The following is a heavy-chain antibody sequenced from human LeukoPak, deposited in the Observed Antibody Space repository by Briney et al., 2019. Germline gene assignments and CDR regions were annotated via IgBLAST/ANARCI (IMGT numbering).Heavy chain of an antibody. CDR3: ARDPRVRWFDP. Sequence: GGSLRLSCAASGFSFSSYSMNWVPEAPGKGLEWVSSIISISRYRYYADSVKGRFSISRDNAKNSLYLQMNSLRAEDTTVYYCARDPRVRWFDPWGQGTLVTVSS. CDR1: GFSFSSYS. J-gene: IGHJ5*02. CDR2: IISISRYR. V-gene: IGHV3-21*01.